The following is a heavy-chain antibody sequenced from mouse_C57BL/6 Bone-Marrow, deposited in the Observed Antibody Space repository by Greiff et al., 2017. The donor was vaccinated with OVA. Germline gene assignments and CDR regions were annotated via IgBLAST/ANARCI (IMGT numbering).Heavy chain of an antibody. CDR2: IYPSDSET. CDR1: GYTFTSYW. J-gene: IGHJ2*01. CDR3: ARWGIWGY. V-gene: IGHV1-61*01. Sequence: QVHVKQPGAELVRPGSSVKLSCKASGYTFTSYWMDWVKQRPGQGLEWIGNIYPSDSETHYNQKFKDKATLTVDKSSSTAYMQLSSLTSEDSAVYYCARWGIWGYWGQGTTLTVSS.